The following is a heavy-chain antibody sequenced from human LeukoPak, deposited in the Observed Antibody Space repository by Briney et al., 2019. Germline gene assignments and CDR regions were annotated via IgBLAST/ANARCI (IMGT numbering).Heavy chain of an antibody. CDR2: ISSSGSTK. Sequence: GGSLRLSCAASGFTFSSYEMNWVRQAPGKGLEWVSYISSSGSTKYYADSVKGRFTISRDNAKNSLYLQMNSLRAEDTAVYYCARGGYSYGYYYYYYMDVWGKGTTVTISS. CDR3: ARGGYSYGYYYYYYMDV. CDR1: GFTFSSYE. J-gene: IGHJ6*03. D-gene: IGHD5-18*01. V-gene: IGHV3-48*03.